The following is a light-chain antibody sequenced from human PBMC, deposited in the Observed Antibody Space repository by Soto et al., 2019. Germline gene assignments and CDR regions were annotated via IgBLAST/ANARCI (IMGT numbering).Light chain of an antibody. J-gene: IGLJ3*02. CDR1: SGDVGHYNF. Sequence: QSVLTQPRSVSGSPGQSVTISCTGTSGDVGHYNFVSWYQHHPGKAPKLLIYDVTQRPSGVSDRFSASKSDNTASLTISGLHVEDEADYYCCSYAGSYTWVFGGGTKLTVL. CDR2: DVT. CDR3: CSYAGSYTWV. V-gene: IGLV2-11*01.